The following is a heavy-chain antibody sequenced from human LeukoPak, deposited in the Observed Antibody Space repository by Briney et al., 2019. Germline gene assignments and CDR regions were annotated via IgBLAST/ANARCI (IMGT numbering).Heavy chain of an antibody. CDR2: IYHSGST. Sequence: SETLSLTCTVSGYSISSGYYWGRIRQPPGKGLEWIGSIYHSGSTYYNPSLKSRVTISVDTSKNQFSLKLSSVTAADTAVYYCARDLLTMVRGVTGAIFDYWGQGTLVTVSS. CDR3: ARDLLTMVRGVTGAIFDY. CDR1: GYSISSGYY. D-gene: IGHD3-10*01. V-gene: IGHV4-38-2*02. J-gene: IGHJ4*02.